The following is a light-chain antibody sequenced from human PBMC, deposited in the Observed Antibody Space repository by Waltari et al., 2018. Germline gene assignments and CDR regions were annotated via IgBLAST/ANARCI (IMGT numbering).Light chain of an antibody. V-gene: IGLV2-14*03. CDR2: DAS. CDR1: SRAVGAYKS. J-gene: IGLJ3*02. CDR3: SSYTTSRTWV. Sequence: QSALTQPASVSGSPGQSITISCLRSSRAVGAYKSVSWFQQHPGKAPKLIIYDASTRPSGTSDRFSGSKSGNTASLTISGLQAEDEADYYCSSYTTSRTWVFGGGTKLTVL.